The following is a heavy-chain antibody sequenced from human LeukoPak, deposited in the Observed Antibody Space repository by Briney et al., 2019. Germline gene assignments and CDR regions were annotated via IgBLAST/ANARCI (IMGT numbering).Heavy chain of an antibody. J-gene: IGHJ4*02. Sequence: SETLSLTCAVSGYSISSGYYWGWIRQPPGKGLEWIGSISPSGSTFYNPSLKSRVTISVDTSKDQFSLKLRSVTAADTAVYYCALSPLGAAGTWSGLFDYWGQGTLVTVSS. V-gene: IGHV4-38-2*01. CDR3: ALSPLGAAGTWSGLFDY. CDR2: ISPSGST. D-gene: IGHD6-13*01. CDR1: GYSISSGYY.